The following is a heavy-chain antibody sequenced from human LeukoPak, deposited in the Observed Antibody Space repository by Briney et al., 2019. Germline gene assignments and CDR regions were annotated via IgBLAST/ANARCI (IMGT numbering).Heavy chain of an antibody. D-gene: IGHD3-3*01. CDR3: ARDRITIFGVVNDY. CDR2: ISSSSSYI. J-gene: IGHJ4*02. CDR1: GFTFSSYS. V-gene: IGHV3-21*01. Sequence: GGSLRLSCAASGFTFSSYSMNWVRQAPGKGLEWVSSISSSSSYIYYADSVKGRFTISRDNAKNSLYLQMNSLRAEDTAVYYCARDRITIFGVVNDYWGQGTLVTVSS.